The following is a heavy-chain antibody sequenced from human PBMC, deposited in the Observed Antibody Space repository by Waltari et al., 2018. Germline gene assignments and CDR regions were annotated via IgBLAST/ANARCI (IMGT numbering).Heavy chain of an antibody. CDR1: GFSIGSSA. D-gene: IGHD6-19*01. CDR2: ITRQATT. CDR3: AKDHASSGWPTFDS. V-gene: IGHV3-23*01. Sequence: AASGFSIGSSAMSWVRQAPGKGPEWVASITRQATTYYAGSVRGRFAISRDESDNKLYLQMSGLRAEDTAMYYCAKDHASSGWPTFDSWGQGTQVTVSS. J-gene: IGHJ4*02.